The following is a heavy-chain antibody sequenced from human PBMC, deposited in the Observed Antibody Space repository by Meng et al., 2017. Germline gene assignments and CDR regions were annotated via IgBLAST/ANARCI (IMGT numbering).Heavy chain of an antibody. CDR1: GGSVSSGSYY. CDR2: IYYSGST. Sequence: VPLQESGPGLVRPSETLSLTCTVSGGSVSSGSYYWSWIRQPPGKGLEWIGYIYYSGSTNYNPSLKSRVTISVDTSKNQFSLKLSSVTAADTAVYYCARAIAVAGITIDYWGQGTLVTVSS. J-gene: IGHJ4*02. V-gene: IGHV4-61*01. D-gene: IGHD6-19*01. CDR3: ARAIAVAGITIDY.